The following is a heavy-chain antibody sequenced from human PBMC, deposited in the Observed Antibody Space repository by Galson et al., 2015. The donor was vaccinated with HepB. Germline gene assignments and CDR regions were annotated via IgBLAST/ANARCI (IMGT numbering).Heavy chain of an antibody. CDR1: GYTFTKYS. Sequence: SVKVSCKASGYTFTKYSITWVRQAPGQGLEWMGWINAYNGDTNYAQKFQGRVTMTTDTSTSTAYMELRSLTSDDTAVYYCARGLDTSMVWGWSWFDPWGQGTLVTVSS. CDR2: INAYNGDT. J-gene: IGHJ5*02. D-gene: IGHD5-18*01. V-gene: IGHV1-18*04. CDR3: ARGLDTSMVWGWSWFDP.